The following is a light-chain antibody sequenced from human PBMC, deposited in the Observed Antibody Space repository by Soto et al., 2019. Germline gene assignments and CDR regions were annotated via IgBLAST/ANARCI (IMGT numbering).Light chain of an antibody. J-gene: IGKJ5*01. CDR2: DAS. V-gene: IGKV3-11*01. CDR3: QQRSNWPPIT. Sequence: ENVLTRSPAALSFSPWDRAALCYRASQSVSNSLAWYQQKPGQAPRLLIYDASSRATGIPARFSGSGSGTDFTLTISSLEPEDFAVYYCQQRSNWPPITFGQGTRLEIK. CDR1: QSVSNS.